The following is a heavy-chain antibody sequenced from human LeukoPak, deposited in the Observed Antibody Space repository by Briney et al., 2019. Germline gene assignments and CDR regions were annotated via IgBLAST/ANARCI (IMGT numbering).Heavy chain of an antibody. CDR3: ARGSDDYKLGNH. D-gene: IGHD5-24*01. J-gene: IGHJ5*02. CDR1: GDSFDNSYC. Sequence: SETLSLSCTVSGDSFDNSYCWTWVRQPPGKRPEWIGTNYSSEYTYYNPSLRSRATISADTSNNLFSLKLISVTAADTAVYYCARGSDDYKLGNHWGHGTLVTVSS. V-gene: IGHV4-39*01. CDR2: NYSSEYT.